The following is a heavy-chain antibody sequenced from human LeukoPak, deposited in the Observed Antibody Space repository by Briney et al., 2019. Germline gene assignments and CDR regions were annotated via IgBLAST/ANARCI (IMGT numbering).Heavy chain of an antibody. CDR3: ARDRNDFWSGYTYDYYYGMDV. J-gene: IGHJ6*02. Sequence: ASVKVSCKASGGTFSSYAISWVRQAPGQGLEWMGRIIPILGIANYAQKFQGRVTITADKSTSTAYMELSSLRSEDTAGYYCARDRNDFWSGYTYDYYYGMDVWGQGTTVTVSS. V-gene: IGHV1-69*04. D-gene: IGHD3-3*01. CDR1: GGTFSSYA. CDR2: IIPILGIA.